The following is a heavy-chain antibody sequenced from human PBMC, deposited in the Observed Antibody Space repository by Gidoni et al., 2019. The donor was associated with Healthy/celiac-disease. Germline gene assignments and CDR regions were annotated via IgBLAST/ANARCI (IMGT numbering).Heavy chain of an antibody. CDR2: INHSGST. CDR1: GGSFSGYY. V-gene: IGHV4-34*01. CDR3: ARVSRRKWLVLGYYMDV. D-gene: IGHD6-19*01. J-gene: IGHJ6*03. Sequence: QVQLQQWGAGLLKPSETLSLTCAVYGGSFSGYYWSWIRQPPGKGLEWIGEINHSGSTNYNPSLKSRVTISVDTSKNQFSLKLSSVTAADTAVYYCARVSRRKWLVLGYYMDVWGKGTTVTVSS.